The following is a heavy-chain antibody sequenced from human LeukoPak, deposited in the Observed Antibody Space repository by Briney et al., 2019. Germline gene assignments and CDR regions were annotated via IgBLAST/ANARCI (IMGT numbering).Heavy chain of an antibody. CDR3: ARLRRVGATPFDY. CDR1: GGSISYFY. D-gene: IGHD1-26*01. Sequence: SETLSLTCTVSGGSISYFYWSWIRQPAGKGLEWIGEIYHSGSTNYNPSLKSRVTISVDTSKNQFSLKLSSVTAADTAVYYCARLRRVGATPFDYWGQGTLVTVSS. J-gene: IGHJ4*02. V-gene: IGHV4-59*08. CDR2: IYHSGST.